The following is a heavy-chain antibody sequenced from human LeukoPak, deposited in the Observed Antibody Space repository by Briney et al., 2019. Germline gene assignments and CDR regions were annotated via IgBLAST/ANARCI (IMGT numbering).Heavy chain of an antibody. V-gene: IGHV3-48*03. D-gene: IGHD3-10*01. CDR3: ARAFPWFGELMAGGF. CDR1: GFTFSSYE. CDR2: ISSSGSTI. J-gene: IGHJ4*02. Sequence: GGSLSLSCAASGFTFSSYEMNWVRQAPGKGLEWVSYISSSGSTIYYADSVKGRFTISRDNAKNSLYLQMNSLRAEDTAVYYCARAFPWFGELMAGGFWGQGTLVTVSS.